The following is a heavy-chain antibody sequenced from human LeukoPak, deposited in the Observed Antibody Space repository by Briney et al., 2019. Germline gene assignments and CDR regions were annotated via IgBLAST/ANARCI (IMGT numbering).Heavy chain of an antibody. CDR1: GGSISSYY. CDR3: TTDKYYYDSSGYYYIDYYYYMDV. D-gene: IGHD3-22*01. CDR2: IYISGST. Sequence: SETLSLTCTVSGGSISSYYWSWIRQPAGKGLEWIGRIYISGSTNYNPSLKSRVTMSVDTSKNQFSLKLSSVTAADTAVYYCTTDKYYYDSSGYYYIDYYYYMDVWGKGTTVTVSS. J-gene: IGHJ6*03. V-gene: IGHV4-4*07.